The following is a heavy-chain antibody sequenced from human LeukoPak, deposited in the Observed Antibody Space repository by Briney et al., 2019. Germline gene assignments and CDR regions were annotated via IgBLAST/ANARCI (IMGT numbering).Heavy chain of an antibody. Sequence: RSAETLSLTCAVYGGSFSGYYWSWIRHPPGKGLEWIGEINHSGSTNYNPSRKSRVTISVDTSKNQFSLKLSSVTAADTAVYYCARGGAHYYDSSGYPTPFDPWGQGTLVTVSS. V-gene: IGHV4-34*01. J-gene: IGHJ5*02. CDR2: INHSGST. CDR3: ARGGAHYYDSSGYPTPFDP. CDR1: GGSFSGYY. D-gene: IGHD3-22*01.